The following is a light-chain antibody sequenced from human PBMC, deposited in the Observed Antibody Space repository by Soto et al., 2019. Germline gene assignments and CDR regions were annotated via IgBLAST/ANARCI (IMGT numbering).Light chain of an antibody. V-gene: IGKV1D-16*01. CDR3: QQYNIYPLT. CDR1: EDIIGW. Sequence: DVQMTQSPSSLSASVGDRVTITCRASEDIIGWLAWYQQKPGTAPKSLIYAASILQTGVPSRFSGSGSGTDFTLTISSLQPEDSATYYCQQYNIYPLTFGGGTKVEIK. J-gene: IGKJ4*01. CDR2: AAS.